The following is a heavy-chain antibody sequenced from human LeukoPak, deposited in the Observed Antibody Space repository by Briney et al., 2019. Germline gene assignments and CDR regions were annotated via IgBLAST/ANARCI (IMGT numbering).Heavy chain of an antibody. CDR3: ARNRFLTTVTIVGNYYMDI. J-gene: IGHJ6*03. V-gene: IGHV1-18*01. CDR1: GYTFTSYG. CDR2: ISPYNGNT. D-gene: IGHD4-17*01. Sequence: ASVKVSCKASGYTFTSYGISWVRQAPGQGLEWMGWISPYNGNTNYAQNLQGRVTMTTDTSTSTAYMELRSLGSDDTAVYYCARNRFLTTVTIVGNYYMDIWGKGTTVTVSS.